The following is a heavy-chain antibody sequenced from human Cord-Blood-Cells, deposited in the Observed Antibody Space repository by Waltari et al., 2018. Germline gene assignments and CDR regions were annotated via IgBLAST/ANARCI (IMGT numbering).Heavy chain of an antibody. CDR1: GFTFRNAW. Sequence: ELQLVESGGGLVKPGGLLRLSCAASGFTFRNAWISWGRPAPGKGLEWVGRIKSKTEGGTTDYAAPVKGRFTISREDSKNTLYLQMNNLKTEDTAEYYCTTDHVYSAIWGQGTMVTVSS. CDR3: TTDHVYSAI. CDR2: IKSKTEGGTT. J-gene: IGHJ3*02. D-gene: IGHD2-21*01. V-gene: IGHV3-15*01.